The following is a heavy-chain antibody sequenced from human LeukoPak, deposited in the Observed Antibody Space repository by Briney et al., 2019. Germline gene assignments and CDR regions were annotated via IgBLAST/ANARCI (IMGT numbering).Heavy chain of an antibody. CDR1: GFTFSSYA. V-gene: IGHV3-23*01. J-gene: IGHJ6*03. CDR3: AKGTVAIVVYYYYMDV. D-gene: IGHD3-16*02. Sequence: GSLRLSCAASGFTFSSYAMSWVRQAPGKGLEWVSAISGSGGSTYYADSVKGRFTISRDNSKNTLYLQMNSLRAEDTAVYYCAKGTVAIVVYYYYMDVWGKGTTVTVSS. CDR2: ISGSGGST.